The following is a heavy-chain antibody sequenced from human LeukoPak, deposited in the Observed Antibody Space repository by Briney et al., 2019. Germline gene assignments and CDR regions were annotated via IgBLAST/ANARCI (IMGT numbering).Heavy chain of an antibody. J-gene: IGHJ1*01. Sequence: PVKVSCKASGGTFDSHAINWVRQAPGQGLEWMGGIMPISGTAKYAQKFQGRFTITADDSTSTAYMELTSLRSDDTAVYYCADRFCSGGSCYSTLAEYFQYWGQGTLVIVSS. CDR3: ADRFCSGGSCYSTLAEYFQY. CDR2: IMPISGTA. D-gene: IGHD2-15*01. CDR1: GGTFDSHA. V-gene: IGHV1-69*13.